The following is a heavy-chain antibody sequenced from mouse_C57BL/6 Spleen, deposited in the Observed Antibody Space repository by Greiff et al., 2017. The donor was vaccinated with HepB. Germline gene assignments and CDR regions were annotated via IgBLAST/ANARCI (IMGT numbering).Heavy chain of an antibody. CDR3: ARKSITTTPYFDV. CDR1: GYTFTSYW. J-gene: IGHJ1*03. D-gene: IGHD1-2*01. CDR2: IDPSDSYT. Sequence: VQLQQPGAELVKPGASVKLSCKASGYTFTSYWMQWVKQRPGQGLEWIVEIDPSDSYTNYNQKFKGKATLTVDTSSSTAYMQLSSLTSEDSAVYYCARKSITTTPYFDVWGTGTTVTVSS. V-gene: IGHV1-50*01.